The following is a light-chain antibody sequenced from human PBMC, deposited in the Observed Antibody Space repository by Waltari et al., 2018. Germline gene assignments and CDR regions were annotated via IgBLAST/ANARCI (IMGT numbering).Light chain of an antibody. J-gene: IGKJ2*01. CDR1: QTINNW. Sequence: DIQMTQSPSTLSTSVGDRVTITCRASQTINNWLAWYQQKPGEAPKLLIFDASSLQGGVPSRFSGSGSGTEFTLTISSLQPDDFATYYCQQYNSYSTFGQGTKLEIK. CDR2: DAS. V-gene: IGKV1-5*01. CDR3: QQYNSYST.